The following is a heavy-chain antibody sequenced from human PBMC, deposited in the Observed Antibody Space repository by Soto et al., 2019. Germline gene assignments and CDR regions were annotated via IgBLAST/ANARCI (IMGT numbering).Heavy chain of an antibody. V-gene: IGHV3-66*01. CDR2: IYSGGST. Sequence: EVQLVESGGGLVQPGGSLRLSCAASGFTVSSNYMSWVRQAPGKGLEWVSVIYSGGSTYYADSVKGRFTISRDNSKNTLYLQMNSLRAEDTAVYYCATRDYYDSSGYPDAFDIWGQGTMVTVSS. CDR1: GFTVSSNY. CDR3: ATRDYYDSSGYPDAFDI. J-gene: IGHJ3*02. D-gene: IGHD3-22*01.